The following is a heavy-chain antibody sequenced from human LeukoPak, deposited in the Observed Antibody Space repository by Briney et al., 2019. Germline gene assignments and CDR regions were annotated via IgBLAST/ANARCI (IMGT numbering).Heavy chain of an antibody. J-gene: IGHJ5*02. Sequence: SVNVSCKASGGTFSSYAISWVRQAPGQGLEWMGGIIPIFGTANYAQKFQGRVTITADKSTSTAYMELSSLRSEDTAVYYCARGKLPSITMVRGVRHTNRFDPWGQGTLVTVSS. CDR3: ARGKLPSITMVRGVRHTNRFDP. CDR1: GGTFSSYA. D-gene: IGHD3-10*01. CDR2: IIPIFGTA. V-gene: IGHV1-69*06.